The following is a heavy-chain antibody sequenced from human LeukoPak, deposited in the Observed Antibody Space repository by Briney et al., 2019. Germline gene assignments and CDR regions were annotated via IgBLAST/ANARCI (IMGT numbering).Heavy chain of an antibody. D-gene: IGHD3-10*01. J-gene: IGHJ4*02. CDR1: GGSISSYY. V-gene: IGHV4-59*12. CDR2: IYYSGST. Sequence: PSETLSLTCTVSGGSISSYYWSWIRQPPGKGLEWIGYIYYSGSTYYNPSLKSRVTISVDKSKNQFSLKLSSVTAADTAVYYCARRVAGGYGSVNFDYWGQGTLVTVSS. CDR3: ARRVAGGYGSVNFDY.